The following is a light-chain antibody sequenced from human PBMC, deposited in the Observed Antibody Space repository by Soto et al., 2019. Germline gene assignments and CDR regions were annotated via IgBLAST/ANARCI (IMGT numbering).Light chain of an antibody. CDR1: QSLSSW. V-gene: IGKV1-5*01. Sequence: DIPMTQSPSTLSASVGDRVTITCRASQSLSSWLAWYQQKPGKAPKLLIFDASSLESGVPSRFSGSGSGTDFTLTISSLQPDDFATYYCQQYNSYPFTFGPGTKVDIK. J-gene: IGKJ3*01. CDR2: DAS. CDR3: QQYNSYPFT.